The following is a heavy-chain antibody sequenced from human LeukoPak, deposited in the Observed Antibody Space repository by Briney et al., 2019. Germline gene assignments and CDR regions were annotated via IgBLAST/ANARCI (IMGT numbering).Heavy chain of an antibody. CDR2: INTDGSST. D-gene: IGHD6-19*01. CDR3: AKAGYSSGWTRYYGMDV. J-gene: IGHJ6*02. V-gene: IGHV3-74*01. Sequence: PGGSLRLFCAASGFTFSSYWMHWVRQAPGKGLVWVSRINTDGSSTSYADSVKGRFTISRDNAKNTLYLQMNSLRAEDTAVYYCAKAGYSSGWTRYYGMDVWGQGTTVAVSS. CDR1: GFTFSSYW.